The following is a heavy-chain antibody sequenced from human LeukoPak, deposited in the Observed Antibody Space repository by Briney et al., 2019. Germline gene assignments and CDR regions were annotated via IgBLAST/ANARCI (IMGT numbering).Heavy chain of an antibody. CDR2: ISSSSSTI. Sequence: GGSLRLSCAASGFTFSSYSMNWVRQAPGKGLEWVSYISSSSSTIYYADSVKGRFTISRDNSKNTLYLQMNSLRAEDTAVYYCAKDGGATVTRYFDYWGQGTLVTVSS. V-gene: IGHV3-48*01. J-gene: IGHJ4*02. D-gene: IGHD4-17*01. CDR3: AKDGGATVTRYFDY. CDR1: GFTFSSYS.